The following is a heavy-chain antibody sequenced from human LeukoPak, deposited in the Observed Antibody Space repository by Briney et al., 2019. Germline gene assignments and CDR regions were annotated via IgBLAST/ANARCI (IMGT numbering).Heavy chain of an antibody. J-gene: IGHJ4*02. CDR1: GFTFSRYA. CDR2: VSTDGDT. CDR3: ARSRSGSVAGTSDY. Sequence: GGALRLSCAASGFTFSRYAMSWVRQAPGKGLEWVSSVSTDGDTYYTDSVKGRFTISRDVSRNTLFLQMISLRAEDTALYYCARSRSGSVAGTSDYWGQGSLVIVSS. V-gene: IGHV3-23*01. D-gene: IGHD6-19*01.